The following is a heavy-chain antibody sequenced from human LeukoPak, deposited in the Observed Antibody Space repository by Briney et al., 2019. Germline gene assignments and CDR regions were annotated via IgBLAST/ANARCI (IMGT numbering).Heavy chain of an antibody. Sequence: GESLRISCKGSGYCFTSYWISWVRQMPGKGLEWMGRIDPSDSYTNYSPSFQGHVTISADKSISTAYLQWSSLKASDTAMYYCARRAYYYDSSGYYSPLDYWGQGTLVTVSS. CDR3: ARRAYYYDSSGYYSPLDY. CDR2: IDPSDSYT. CDR1: GYCFTSYW. V-gene: IGHV5-10-1*01. D-gene: IGHD3-22*01. J-gene: IGHJ4*02.